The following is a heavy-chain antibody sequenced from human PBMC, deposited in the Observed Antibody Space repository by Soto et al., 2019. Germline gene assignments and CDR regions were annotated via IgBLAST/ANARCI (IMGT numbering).Heavy chain of an antibody. CDR3: ARDGVEQLVRFPYYYYMDV. Sequence: GGSLRLSCAASGFTFSSYAMSWVRQAPGKGLEWVSAISGSGGSTYYADSVKGRFTISRDNSKNTLYLQMNSLRAEDTAVYYCARDGVEQLVRFPYYYYMDVWGKGTTVTVSS. CDR2: ISGSGGST. D-gene: IGHD6-6*01. V-gene: IGHV3-23*01. CDR1: GFTFSSYA. J-gene: IGHJ6*03.